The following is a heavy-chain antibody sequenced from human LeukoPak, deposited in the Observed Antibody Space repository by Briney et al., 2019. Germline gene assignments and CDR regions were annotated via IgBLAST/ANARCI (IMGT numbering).Heavy chain of an antibody. CDR2: IYYSGST. J-gene: IGHJ5*01. CDR3: ARRVGFYGSGSLNYFDP. CDR1: GGSISSYY. Sequence: NPSETLSLTCTVSGGSISSYYWSWIRQPPGKGLEWIGYIYYSGSTNYNPSLKSRVTISVDTSKNQFSLKLTSVTAADTAVYFCARRVGFYGSGSLNYFDPWGQGILVSVSS. D-gene: IGHD3-10*01. V-gene: IGHV4-59*08.